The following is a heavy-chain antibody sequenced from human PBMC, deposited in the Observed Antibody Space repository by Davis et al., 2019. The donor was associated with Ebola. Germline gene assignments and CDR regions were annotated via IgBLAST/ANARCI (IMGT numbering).Heavy chain of an antibody. V-gene: IGHV4-31*02. CDR1: GFTFSSYA. CDR3: ASSYCSGGSCYDYYGMDV. CDR2: IYYSGST. J-gene: IGHJ6*02. Sequence: LRLSCAASGFTFSSYAMSWIRQHPGKGLEWIGYIYYSGSTYYNPSLKSRVTISVDTSKNQFSLKLSSVTAADTAVYYCASSYCSGGSCYDYYGMDVWGQGTTVTVSS. D-gene: IGHD2-15*01.